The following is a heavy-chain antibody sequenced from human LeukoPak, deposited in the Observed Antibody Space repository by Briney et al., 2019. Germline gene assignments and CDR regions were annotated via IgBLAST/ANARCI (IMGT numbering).Heavy chain of an antibody. CDR3: AREVAVAGTVNAFDI. CDR2: IYYSGST. D-gene: IGHD6-19*01. Sequence: SETLSLTCTVSGGSVSSGSYYWSWIRQPPGKGLEWIGNIYYSGSTNYNPSLKSRVTISVDTSKNQFSLKLSSVTAAGTAVYYCAREVAVAGTVNAFDIWGQGTMVTVSS. J-gene: IGHJ3*02. CDR1: GGSVSSGSYY. V-gene: IGHV4-61*01.